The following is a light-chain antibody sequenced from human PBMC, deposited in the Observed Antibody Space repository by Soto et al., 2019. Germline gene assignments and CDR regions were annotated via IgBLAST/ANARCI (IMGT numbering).Light chain of an antibody. CDR2: DAS. V-gene: IGKV3-11*01. J-gene: IGKJ4*01. CDR3: QQRSNSPLT. Sequence: EIVLTQSPATLALSPGERATLSCRASQSVSSYLAWYQQKPGQAPRLLIYDASNRATGIPARFSGSGSGTDFTLTISSLAPEDFEVYYCQQRSNSPLTFGGGTKVDIK. CDR1: QSVSSY.